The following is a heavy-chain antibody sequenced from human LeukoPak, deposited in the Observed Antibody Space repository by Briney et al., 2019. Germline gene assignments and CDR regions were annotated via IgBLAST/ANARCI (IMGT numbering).Heavy chain of an antibody. J-gene: IGHJ4*02. V-gene: IGHV4-4*07. CDR1: GGSISSYY. CDR3: ARQGYWSGYYVFDF. D-gene: IGHD3-3*01. Sequence: SETLSLTCTVSGGSISSYYWSWIRQPAGKGLEWIGRIYTSGSTNYNPSLKSRVTMSVDTSKNQFSLKLSSVTAADTAVYYCARQGYWSGYYVFDFWGQGTLVTVSS. CDR2: IYTSGST.